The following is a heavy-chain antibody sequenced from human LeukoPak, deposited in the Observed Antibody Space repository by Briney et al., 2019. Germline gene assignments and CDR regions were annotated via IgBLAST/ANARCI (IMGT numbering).Heavy chain of an antibody. D-gene: IGHD2-2*01. CDR3: ARHGTPDIVVVPAAIEPYYYYGMDV. CDR2: IYPGDSGT. J-gene: IGHJ6*02. CDR1: GYSFTSYW. V-gene: IGHV5-51*01. Sequence: GESLKISCKGSGYSFTSYWIGWVRQMPGKGLEWMGIIYPGDSGTRYSPSFQGQVTISADKSISTAYLQWSSLKASDTAMYYCARHGTPDIVVVPAAIEPYYYYGMDVWGQGTTVTVSS.